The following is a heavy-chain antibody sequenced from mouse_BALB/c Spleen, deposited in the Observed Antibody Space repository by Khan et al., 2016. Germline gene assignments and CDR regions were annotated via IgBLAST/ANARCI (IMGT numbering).Heavy chain of an antibody. V-gene: IGHV1-77*01. CDR3: AKGGYYGYDTGDY. CDR1: GYTFTDYY. D-gene: IGHD1-2*01. Sequence: QVQLQQSGAELARPGASVKLSCKASGYTFTDYYINWVKQRTGQGLEWIGQIYPGSGNTYYSENFKGKATLTADKSSSTAYMQLSSLTSDDSAVYFCAKGGYYGYDTGDYWGHGASVTVSS. CDR2: IYPGSGNT. J-gene: IGHJ4*01.